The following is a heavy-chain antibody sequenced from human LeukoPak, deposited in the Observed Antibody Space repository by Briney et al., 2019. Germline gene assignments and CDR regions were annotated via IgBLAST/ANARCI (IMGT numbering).Heavy chain of an antibody. CDR3: ARVEAAAANYYYYYMDV. J-gene: IGHJ6*03. V-gene: IGHV4-30-2*01. Sequence: PSETLSLTCAVSGGSISSGGYSWSWIRQPPGKGLEWIGYIYHSGSTYYNPSLKSRVTISVDRSKNQFSLKLSSVTAADTAVYYCARVEAAAANYYYYYMDVWGKGTTVTVSS. CDR2: IYHSGST. CDR1: GGSISSGGYS. D-gene: IGHD6-13*01.